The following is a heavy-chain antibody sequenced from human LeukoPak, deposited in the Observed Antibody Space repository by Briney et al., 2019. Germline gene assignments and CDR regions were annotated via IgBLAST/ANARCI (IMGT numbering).Heavy chain of an antibody. Sequence: GESLKISCKGSGYSFTSYRISWVRQMPGKGLEWMGRIDLTDSYTNYSPSFQGHVTISADKSISTAYLQWSSLKASDTAMYYCTMSNRGYCSSTSCHSPDYWGQGTLVTVSS. J-gene: IGHJ4*02. V-gene: IGHV5-10-1*01. CDR2: IDLTDSYT. D-gene: IGHD2-2*01. CDR1: GYSFTSYR. CDR3: TMSNRGYCSSTSCHSPDY.